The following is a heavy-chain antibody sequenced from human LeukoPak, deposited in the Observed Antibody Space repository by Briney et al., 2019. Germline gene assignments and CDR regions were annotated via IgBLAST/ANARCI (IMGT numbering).Heavy chain of an antibody. CDR3: AKDPTYYGDYEGY. D-gene: IGHD4-17*01. V-gene: IGHV3-23*01. Sequence: GSLRLSCAASGFTFSSYAMSWVRRAPGKGVEWVSAISGSGGSTYYSDSVKGRFTISRDNSKNTLYLRMNSLRAEDTAVYYCAKDPTYYGDYEGYWGQGTLVTVSS. J-gene: IGHJ4*02. CDR2: ISGSGGST. CDR1: GFTFSSYA.